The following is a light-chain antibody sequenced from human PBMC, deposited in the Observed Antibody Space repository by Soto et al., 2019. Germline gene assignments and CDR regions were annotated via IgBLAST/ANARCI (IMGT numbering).Light chain of an antibody. CDR1: QSVSSN. CDR3: QHYNIWPPWT. CDR2: AAS. V-gene: IGKV3-15*01. Sequence: IVMTQSPATLSVSPGERATLSCRASQSVSSNLAWYQQKPGQAPRLLVYAASTRATGIPARFSGGGSGTEFTLTISSLQSEDFAVYYCQHYNIWPPWTFGQGTKVEVK. J-gene: IGKJ1*01.